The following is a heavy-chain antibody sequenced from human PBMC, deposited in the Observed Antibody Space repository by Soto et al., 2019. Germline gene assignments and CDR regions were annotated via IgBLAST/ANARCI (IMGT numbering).Heavy chain of an antibody. J-gene: IGHJ4*02. CDR2: IIPIFGTA. CDR3: AGYSSSWYPLFDY. D-gene: IGHD6-13*01. Sequence: ASVNVSCKSSGGTFSSYSISWVRQAPGQRLEWMGGIIPIFGTANYAQKFQGRVTITADESTSTAYMELSSLRSEDTAVYYCAGYSSSWYPLFDYWGQGTLVTVSS. V-gene: IGHV1-69*13. CDR1: GGTFSSYS.